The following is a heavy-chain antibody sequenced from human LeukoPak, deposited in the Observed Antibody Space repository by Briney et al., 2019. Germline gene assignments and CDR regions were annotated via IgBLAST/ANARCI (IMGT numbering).Heavy chain of an antibody. V-gene: IGHV3-30*02. J-gene: IGHJ4*02. Sequence: GGSLRLSCAASGFTFSNYGMHWARQAPGKGLEWVALVVYDGSDEYYADAVRGRFTISRDNSKNTLYLQMNSLRAEDTAVYYCARDLRVGVSYSSVGYWGQGTLVTGSS. CDR2: VVYDGSDE. CDR1: GFTFSNYG. D-gene: IGHD4-11*01. CDR3: ARDLRVGVSYSSVGY.